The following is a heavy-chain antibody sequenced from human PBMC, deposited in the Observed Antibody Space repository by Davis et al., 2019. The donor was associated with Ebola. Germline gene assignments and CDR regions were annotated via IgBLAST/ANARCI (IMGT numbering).Heavy chain of an antibody. D-gene: IGHD3-22*01. V-gene: IGHV4-59*01. CDR2: IFYSGST. CDR1: GGSISSYY. Sequence: SETLSLTCTVYGGSISSYYWSWIRQPPGKGLEWIGYIFYSGSTNYNPSLKSRVTISVDTSKNQFSLKLRSVTAADTAVYYCAKGPEFTMIVVVITPLDYWGQGTLVTVSS. CDR3: AKGPEFTMIVVVITPLDY. J-gene: IGHJ4*02.